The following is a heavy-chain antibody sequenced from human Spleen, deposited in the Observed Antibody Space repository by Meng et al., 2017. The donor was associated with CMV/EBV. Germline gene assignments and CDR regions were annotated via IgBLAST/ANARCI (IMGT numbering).Heavy chain of an antibody. CDR3: ARDSNYCSSTSCYVYYYYGMDV. Sequence: GGSLRLSCAASGFTFSSYSMNWVRQAPGKGLEWVSSISSSSSYIYYADSVKGRFTISRDNAKNSLYLQMNSLRAEDTAVYYCARDSNYCSSTSCYVYYYYGMDVWGQGTTVTVSS. V-gene: IGHV3-21*01. D-gene: IGHD2-2*01. J-gene: IGHJ6*02. CDR1: GFTFSSYS. CDR2: ISSSSSYI.